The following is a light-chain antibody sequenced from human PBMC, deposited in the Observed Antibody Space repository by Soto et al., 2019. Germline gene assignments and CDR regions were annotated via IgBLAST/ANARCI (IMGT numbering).Light chain of an antibody. CDR3: QQYGSSPLT. CDR2: GAS. Sequence: EIVLTQSPGTLSLSPGERATLSCRASQSVSNSYLAWYQQKPGQAPRLFIYGASSRATGIPDRFSGSGSGTDFTLTISRQEPEDFAVYYCQQYGSSPLTFGGGTKVEIK. V-gene: IGKV3-20*01. CDR1: QSVSNSY. J-gene: IGKJ4*01.